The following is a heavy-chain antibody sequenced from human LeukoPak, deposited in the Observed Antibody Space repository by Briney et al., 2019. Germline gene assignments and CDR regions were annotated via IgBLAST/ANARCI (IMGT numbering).Heavy chain of an antibody. J-gene: IGHJ4*02. Sequence: RSSETLSVTCAVYGGSFSGYYWSWIRQPPGKGLEWIGEINHSGSTNYNPSLKSRVTISVDTSKNQFSLKLSSVTAADTAVYYCARLLRSWYGNKVDDYWGQGTLVTVSS. CDR1: GGSFSGYY. V-gene: IGHV4-34*01. CDR3: ARLLRSWYGNKVDDY. D-gene: IGHD6-13*01. CDR2: INHSGST.